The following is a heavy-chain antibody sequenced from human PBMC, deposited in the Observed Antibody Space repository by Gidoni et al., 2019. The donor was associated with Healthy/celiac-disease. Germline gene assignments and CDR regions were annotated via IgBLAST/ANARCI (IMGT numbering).Heavy chain of an antibody. J-gene: IGHJ6*02. CDR3: ARTPGGGSYYYYGMDV. Sequence: QVQLVQSGAEVKKPGSSVKVSCKASGGTFSSYAISWVRQAPGQGLEWMGGIIPTLGTANYAQKFQGRVTSTADKYTSRAYMELSSLRSEDTAVYYCARTPGGGSYYYYGMDVWGQGTTVTVSS. CDR2: IIPTLGTA. V-gene: IGHV1-69*06. CDR1: GGTFSSYA. D-gene: IGHD3-16*01.